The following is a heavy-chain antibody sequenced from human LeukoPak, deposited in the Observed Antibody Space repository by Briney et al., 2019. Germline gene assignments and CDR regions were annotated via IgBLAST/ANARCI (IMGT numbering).Heavy chain of an antibody. CDR1: GGSICSYY. CDR2: IYNSGST. Sequence: SETLSLTCAVSGGSICSYYWSWIRQPPGKGLEWIGYIYNSGSTKYNPSLESRVTISVDTSKNQISLKLSSVTAADTAVYYCARGARAGYNLEPFDNWGQGTLVTVSS. CDR3: ARGARAGYNLEPFDN. D-gene: IGHD5-24*01. J-gene: IGHJ4*02. V-gene: IGHV4-59*08.